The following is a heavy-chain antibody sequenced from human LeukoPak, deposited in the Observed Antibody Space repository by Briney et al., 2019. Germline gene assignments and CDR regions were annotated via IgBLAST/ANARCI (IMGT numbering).Heavy chain of an antibody. CDR2: IYYSGST. CDR3: ARCQDREDYFDN. V-gene: IGHV4-31*03. CDR1: GGSISSGGYY. J-gene: IGHJ4*02. Sequence: PSQTLSLTCTVSGGSISSGGYYWSWIRQHPGKGLEWIGYIYYSGSTYYNPSLKSRVTISVDTSKNQFSLKLSSVTAADTAVYYCARCQDREDYFDNWGQGTLVTVSS. D-gene: IGHD2-15*01.